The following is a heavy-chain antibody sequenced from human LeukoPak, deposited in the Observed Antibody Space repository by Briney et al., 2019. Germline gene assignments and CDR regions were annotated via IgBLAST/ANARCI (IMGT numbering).Heavy chain of an antibody. J-gene: IGHJ5*02. CDR2: IIPIFGTA. CDR3: AKVAVAGQGGWFDP. Sequence: GSSVKVSCKASGGTFSSCAISWVRQAPGQGLEWMGGIIPIFGTANYAQKFQGRVTITADESTSTAYMELSSLRSEDTAVYYCAKVAVAGQGGWFDPWGQGTLVTVSS. D-gene: IGHD6-19*01. CDR1: GGTFSSCA. V-gene: IGHV1-69*01.